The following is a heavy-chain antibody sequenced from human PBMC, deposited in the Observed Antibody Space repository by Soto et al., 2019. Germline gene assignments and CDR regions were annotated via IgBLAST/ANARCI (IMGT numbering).Heavy chain of an antibody. V-gene: IGHV1-18*04. D-gene: IGHD5-12*01. CDR1: GYTFTGYG. CDR2: ISAYNGDT. Sequence: ASVKVSCKASGYTFTGYGIRWVRQAPGQGLEWMGWISAYNGDTNYAQKLQGRVTMTTDTSTSTAYMELRSLRSDDTAVYYCAKEFVDLEAANLPPFDFWGLGTLVIVSS. CDR3: AKEFVDLEAANLPPFDF. J-gene: IGHJ4*02.